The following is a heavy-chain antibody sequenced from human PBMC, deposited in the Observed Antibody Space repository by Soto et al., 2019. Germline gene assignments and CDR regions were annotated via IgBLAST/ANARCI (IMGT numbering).Heavy chain of an antibody. CDR1: GFTFSNYW. D-gene: IGHD2-2*01. CDR2: IKQDGSEK. V-gene: IGHV3-7*01. J-gene: IGHJ6*03. CDR3: ARKGYCSSTTCYGSLYYMDV. Sequence: GGSLRLSCAASGFTFSNYWMTWVRQAPGKGLEWVANIKQDGSEKYYVDSVKGRFTISRDNAKKSLYLQMNSLRAEDTAVYYCARKGYCSSTTCYGSLYYMDVWGKGTTVTVSS.